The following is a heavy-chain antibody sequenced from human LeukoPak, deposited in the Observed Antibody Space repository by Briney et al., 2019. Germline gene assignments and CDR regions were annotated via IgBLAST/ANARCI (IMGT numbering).Heavy chain of an antibody. Sequence: GASVKVSCKASGYTFTSYGISWVRQAPGQGLEWMGWISAYNGNTNYAQKLQGRVTMTTDTSTSTAYMELRSLRSDDTAVYYCARGRSRGYYGSGRRSPYYYYYYMDVWGKGTTVTVSS. CDR3: ARGRSRGYYGSGRRSPYYYYYYMDV. V-gene: IGHV1-18*01. CDR1: GYTFTSYG. CDR2: ISAYNGNT. D-gene: IGHD3-10*01. J-gene: IGHJ6*03.